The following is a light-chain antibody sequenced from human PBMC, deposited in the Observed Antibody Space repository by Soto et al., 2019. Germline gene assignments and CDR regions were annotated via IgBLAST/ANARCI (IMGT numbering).Light chain of an antibody. CDR1: QSISSW. Sequence: DIQMTQSPSTLSASVGDRVTITCRASQSISSWLAWYQQKPGKAPKLLIYDASSLESGVPSRFGGSVSWTEFPLTISSVQPDDFATFYCQQYNSYPTCTFGQGTKWEI. V-gene: IGKV1-5*01. CDR3: QQYNSYPTCT. J-gene: IGKJ1*01. CDR2: DAS.